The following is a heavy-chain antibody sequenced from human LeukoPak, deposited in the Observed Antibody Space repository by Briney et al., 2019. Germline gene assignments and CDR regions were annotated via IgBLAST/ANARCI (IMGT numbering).Heavy chain of an antibody. CDR3: VRGSKIRGVIPEGEFDY. Sequence: GGSLRLSCAASGFTFSSYSMNWVRQAPGKGLEWVSSISSSSSYIYYADSVKGRFTISRDNAKNSLYLQMNSLRAEDTAVYYCVRGSKIRGVIPEGEFDYWGQGTLVTVSS. D-gene: IGHD3-10*01. V-gene: IGHV3-21*01. J-gene: IGHJ4*02. CDR1: GFTFSSYS. CDR2: ISSSSSYI.